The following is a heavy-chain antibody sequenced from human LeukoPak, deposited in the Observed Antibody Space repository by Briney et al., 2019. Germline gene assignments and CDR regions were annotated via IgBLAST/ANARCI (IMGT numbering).Heavy chain of an antibody. D-gene: IGHD2-15*01. Sequence: GGSLRPSCAASGFTVSSSYMYWVRQAPGKGLEWVSFFYRGDSTYYAESVRGRFTISRDNSKNTLYLLMNSLIPEDTAVYYCAREVVSSPSYFDSWGQGTLVTVSS. V-gene: IGHV3-53*01. CDR2: FYRGDST. CDR1: GFTVSSSY. J-gene: IGHJ4*02. CDR3: AREVVSSPSYFDS.